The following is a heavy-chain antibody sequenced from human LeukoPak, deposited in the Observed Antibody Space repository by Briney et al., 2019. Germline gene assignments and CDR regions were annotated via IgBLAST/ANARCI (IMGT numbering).Heavy chain of an antibody. CDR3: ARGDIVVVVAASNFYYYYGMDV. J-gene: IGHJ6*02. CDR1: GGSFSGYY. CDR2: TNHSGST. Sequence: PSETLSLTCAVYGGSFSGYYWSWIRQPPGKGLEWIGETNHSGSTNYNPSLKSRVTISVDTSKNQFSLKLSSVTAADTAVYYCARGDIVVVVAASNFYYYYGMDVWGQGTTVTVSS. V-gene: IGHV4-34*01. D-gene: IGHD2-15*01.